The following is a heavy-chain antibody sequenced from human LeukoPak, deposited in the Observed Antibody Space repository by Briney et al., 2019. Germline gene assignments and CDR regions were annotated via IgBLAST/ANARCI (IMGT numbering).Heavy chain of an antibody. CDR3: ARDPSRGYSYGYADY. CDR2: IMRDGSEK. CDR1: GFSFSTYW. D-gene: IGHD5-18*01. Sequence: GGSLRLSCAASGFSFSTYWMNWVRQPPGKGLEWVANIMRDGSEKYYVDSVKGRFTISRDNAKNSLYLQMNSLRAEDTAVYYCARDPSRGYSYGYADYWGQGNLVIVSS. J-gene: IGHJ4*02. V-gene: IGHV3-7*01.